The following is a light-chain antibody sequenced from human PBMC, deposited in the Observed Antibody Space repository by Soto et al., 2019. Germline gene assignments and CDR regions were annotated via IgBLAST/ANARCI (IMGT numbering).Light chain of an antibody. Sequence: EIVLTQSPATLSLSPGERATLSCRASQSVSNYLAWYQEKPGQAPRLLIYDAFNRATGIPARFSGSGSGTDFILTISSLEPEDFAIYYCQQRSNWITFGQGTRLEIK. V-gene: IGKV3-11*01. CDR1: QSVSNY. J-gene: IGKJ5*01. CDR2: DAF. CDR3: QQRSNWIT.